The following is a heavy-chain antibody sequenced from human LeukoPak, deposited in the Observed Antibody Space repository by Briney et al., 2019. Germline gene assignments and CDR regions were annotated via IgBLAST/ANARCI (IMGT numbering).Heavy chain of an antibody. CDR1: GFTFHNAW. CDR3: TTDEVDTYYYESTGYYRLDY. D-gene: IGHD3-22*01. Sequence: GGSLRLSRVTSGFTFHNAWMYWVRQAPGKGLEWVGRIKSRFDGGTADFATPVKGRFTISRDDSRNTLFLQMNSLKTEDTAVYYCTTDEVDTYYYESTGYYRLDYWGRGTLVAVSS. V-gene: IGHV3-15*01. J-gene: IGHJ4*02. CDR2: IKSRFDGGTA.